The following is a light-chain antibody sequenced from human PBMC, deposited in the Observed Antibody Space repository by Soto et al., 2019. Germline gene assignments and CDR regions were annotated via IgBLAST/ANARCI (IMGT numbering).Light chain of an antibody. J-gene: IGKJ5*01. V-gene: IGKV3-11*01. CDR2: GAS. CDR1: QNVNIN. Sequence: EIVMTQSPATLSVSPGERVTLSCRASQNVNINLAWYQQKFGQAPRVLIYGASTRATGIPARFSGSGSGTDFTLTISSLEPEDFAVYYCQQRSDWRITFGQGTRL. CDR3: QQRSDWRIT.